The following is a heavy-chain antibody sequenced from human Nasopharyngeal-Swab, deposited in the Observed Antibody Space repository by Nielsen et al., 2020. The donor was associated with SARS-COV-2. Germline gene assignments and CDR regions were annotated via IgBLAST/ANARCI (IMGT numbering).Heavy chain of an antibody. D-gene: IGHD3-3*01. CDR1: GYTFLSYY. CDR3: ARGIGYHEFWSGYIDY. J-gene: IGHJ4*02. V-gene: IGHV1-46*01. CDR2: ISTNGGGA. Sequence: ASVKVSCKASGYTFLSYYIHWVRQPPGEGLAWMGVISTNGGGARYAQKFQGRVTMTSDASTSTVYMELSSLRSEDTAVYYCARGIGYHEFWSGYIDYWGQGTLVTVSS.